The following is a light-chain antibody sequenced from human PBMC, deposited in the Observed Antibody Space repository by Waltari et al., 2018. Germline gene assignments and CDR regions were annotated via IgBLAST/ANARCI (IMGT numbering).Light chain of an antibody. J-gene: IGLJ3*02. V-gene: IGLV1-44*01. Sequence: QSLLTPPPSASWTPRPRVPNPCSGGSSNIGRNFFPRYQRLPGTAPRLLIYSNNQRPSGVPDRFSGSKSGTSASLAISGLQPDDEADYYCATWDDRLTGVLFGGGTKVTVL. CDR2: SNN. CDR3: ATWDDRLTGVL. CDR1: SSNIGRNF.